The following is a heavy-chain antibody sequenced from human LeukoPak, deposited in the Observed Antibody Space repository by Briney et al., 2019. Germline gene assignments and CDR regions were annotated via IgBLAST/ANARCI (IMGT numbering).Heavy chain of an antibody. CDR2: IYTSGST. V-gene: IGHV4-61*02. Sequence: SETLSLTCTVSGGSISSGSYYWSWIRQPAGKGLEWIGRIYTSGSTNYNPSLESRVTISVDTSKNQFSLKLGSVTAADTAVYYCARGSWSGYYIPDAFDIWGQGTMVTVSS. J-gene: IGHJ3*02. D-gene: IGHD3-3*01. CDR1: GGSISSGSYY. CDR3: ARGSWSGYYIPDAFDI.